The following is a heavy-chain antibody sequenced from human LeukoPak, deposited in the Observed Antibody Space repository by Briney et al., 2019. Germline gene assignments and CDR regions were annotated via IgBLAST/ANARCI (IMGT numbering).Heavy chain of an antibody. V-gene: IGHV1-8*01. Sequence: GASVNVSCKASGYTFTSFDINWVRQAAGQGLEWMGWMRPGSGNTGYAESFQGRITLTRDTSTNTAFMELSSLTSEDTAVYYCARGYYYYYYMDVWGKGTTVTVSS. CDR2: MRPGSGNT. CDR3: ARGYYYYYYMDV. CDR1: GYTFTSFD. J-gene: IGHJ6*03.